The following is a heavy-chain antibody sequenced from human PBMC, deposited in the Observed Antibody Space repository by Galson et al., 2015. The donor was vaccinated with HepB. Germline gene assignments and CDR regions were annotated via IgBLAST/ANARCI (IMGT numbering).Heavy chain of an antibody. CDR1: GFTFSNYA. CDR2: ISGRGDAT. D-gene: IGHD4/OR15-4a*01. V-gene: IGHV3-23*01. CDR3: AKPLTTATVSGGLTAPFDY. Sequence: SLRLSCAASGFTFSNYAMSWVRQAPGKGLEWVSTISGRGDATYYADSVKGRFTISRDNSKNTMYLQMNSLRSEDTAVYYCAKPLTTATVSGGLTAPFDYWGQGTLVTVSS. J-gene: IGHJ4*02.